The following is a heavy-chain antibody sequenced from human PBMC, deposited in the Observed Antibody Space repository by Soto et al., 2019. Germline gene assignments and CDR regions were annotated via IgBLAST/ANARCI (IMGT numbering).Heavy chain of an antibody. D-gene: IGHD3-3*01. J-gene: IGHJ5*02. CDR1: GGSFSGYY. V-gene: IGHV4-34*01. CDR2: INHSGST. Sequence: LTCAVYGGSFSGYYWSWIRQPPGKGLEWIGEINHSGSTNYNPSLKSRVTISVDTSKNQFSLKLSSVTAADTAVYYCAREGDFWRTNWFDPWGQGTLVTVSS. CDR3: AREGDFWRTNWFDP.